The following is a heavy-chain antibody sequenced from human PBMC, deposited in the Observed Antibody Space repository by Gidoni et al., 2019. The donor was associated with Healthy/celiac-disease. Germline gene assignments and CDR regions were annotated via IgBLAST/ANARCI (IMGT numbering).Heavy chain of an antibody. CDR1: GFIFSNYG. J-gene: IGHJ6*02. CDR3: AKDWRAMDV. Sequence: QVQLVESGGGVVQPGRSLRLSCAASGFIFSNYGMHWVRQAPGEGLEWVEIISYDGSTKYYTDSVKGRFTISRDNSKNTLYLQMNSLRPEDTAVYYCAKDWRAMDVWGQGTTVTVSS. CDR2: ISYDGSTK. V-gene: IGHV3-30*18.